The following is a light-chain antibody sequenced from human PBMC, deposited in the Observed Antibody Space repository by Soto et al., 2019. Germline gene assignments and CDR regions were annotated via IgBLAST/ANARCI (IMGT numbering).Light chain of an antibody. J-gene: IGKJ1*01. V-gene: IGKV1-5*01. CDR2: DAS. Sequence: DIQMTQSPATLSASVGDRVTITCRASQSISSWLAWYQQKPGKVPKLLIDDASSLESGVPSRFSGSGSGTEFTLTISSLQPDDFGTYYCQQYNTFPWTFGQGTTVDIK. CDR1: QSISSW. CDR3: QQYNTFPWT.